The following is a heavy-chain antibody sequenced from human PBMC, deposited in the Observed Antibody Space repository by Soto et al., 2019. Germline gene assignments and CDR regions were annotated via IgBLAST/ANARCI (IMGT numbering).Heavy chain of an antibody. CDR1: GFTFSSYA. V-gene: IGHV3-30-3*01. CDR2: ISYDGSNK. D-gene: IGHD6-19*01. J-gene: IGHJ4*02. Sequence: QVQLVESGGGVVQPGRSLRLSCAASGFTFSSYAMHWVRQAPGKGLEWVAVISYDGSNKYYADSVKGRFTISRDNSKNTLYLQMNSLRAEDTAVYYCARVSSSGWYGDFDYWGQGTLVTVSS. CDR3: ARVSSSGWYGDFDY.